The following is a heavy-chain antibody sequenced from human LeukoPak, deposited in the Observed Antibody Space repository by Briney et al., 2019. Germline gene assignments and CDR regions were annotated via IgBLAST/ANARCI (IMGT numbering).Heavy chain of an antibody. Sequence: GGSLRLSCAASGFTVSSDYMSWVRQAPGKGLEWVSILYSGDSTYYADSVKGRFTISRDNSKNTLYLQMNSLRAEDTAVYYCARNYYGSGSRAFDIWGQGTMVTVSS. J-gene: IGHJ3*02. CDR1: GFTVSSDY. D-gene: IGHD3-10*01. CDR3: ARNYYGSGSRAFDI. CDR2: LYSGDST. V-gene: IGHV3-53*01.